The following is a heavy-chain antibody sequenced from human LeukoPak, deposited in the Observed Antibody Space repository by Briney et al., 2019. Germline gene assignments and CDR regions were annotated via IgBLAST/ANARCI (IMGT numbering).Heavy chain of an antibody. CDR3: ASNTVVGAFDI. D-gene: IGHD4-23*01. CDR1: GGSISSYY. V-gene: IGHV4-59*01. J-gene: IGHJ3*02. CDR2: IYYSGST. Sequence: SETLSLTCTVSGGSISSYYWSWIRQPPGKGLEWIGYIYYSGSTNYNPSLKSRVTISVDTSKNQFSLKLSSVTAADTAVYYCASNTVVGAFDIWGQGTMVTVSS.